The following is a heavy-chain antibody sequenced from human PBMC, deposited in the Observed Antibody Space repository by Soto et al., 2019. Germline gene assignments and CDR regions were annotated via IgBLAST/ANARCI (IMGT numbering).Heavy chain of an antibody. CDR1: EDTFTHYD. CDR3: VRRVASGHRSWFDP. V-gene: IGHV1-8*01. Sequence: QVELVQSGDEVKKPGASVRVSCQASEDTFTHYDLNWVRQATGQGHEWMGWMNPNTGNIDYAHKFQGRVTRTRDTSTRTVYMELSSLRSDDTAVYYCVRRVASGHRSWFDPWGQGTLVTVSS. D-gene: IGHD2-21*01. CDR2: MNPNTGNI. J-gene: IGHJ5*02.